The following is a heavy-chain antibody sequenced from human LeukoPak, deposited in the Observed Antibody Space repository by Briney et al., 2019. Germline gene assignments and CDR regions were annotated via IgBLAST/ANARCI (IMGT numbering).Heavy chain of an antibody. V-gene: IGHV4-39*07. CDR2: IYYSGST. Sequence: SETLSLTCTVSGGSISSSSYYWGWIRQPPGKGLEGIGSIYYSGSTYYNPSLKRRVTISVDTSKKQFSLKLTSVTAADTAVYYCARTLPSYSSGFNGQRRPFDYWGQGTLVTVSS. CDR1: GGSISSSSYY. D-gene: IGHD6-19*01. CDR3: ARTLPSYSSGFNGQRRPFDY. J-gene: IGHJ4*02.